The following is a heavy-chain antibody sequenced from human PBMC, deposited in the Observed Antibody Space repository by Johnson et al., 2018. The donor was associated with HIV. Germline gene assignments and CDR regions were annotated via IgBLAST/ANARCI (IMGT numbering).Heavy chain of an antibody. CDR1: GFTFSSYW. Sequence: MQLVESGGGLVQPWGSLRLSCAASGFTFSSYWMSWVRQAPGKGLEWVANIKQDGGSTYYADSVKGRFTISRDNAKNTLSLQMNRLRIEYTAVYYCARAPGAGDAFDIWGQGTMVTVSS. D-gene: IGHD7-27*01. V-gene: IGHV3-7*02. CDR2: IKQDGGST. J-gene: IGHJ3*02. CDR3: ARAPGAGDAFDI.